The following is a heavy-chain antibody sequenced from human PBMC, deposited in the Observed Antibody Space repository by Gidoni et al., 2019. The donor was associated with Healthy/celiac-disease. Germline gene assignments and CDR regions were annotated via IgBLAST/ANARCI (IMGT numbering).Heavy chain of an antibody. D-gene: IGHD6-13*01. CDR2: INSDGSST. Sequence: EVQLVESGGGLVQPGGSLSLSWAASGFTFSSYWMHWVRQAPGKGLVWVSRINSDGSSTSYADSVKGRFTISRDNAKNTLYLQMNSLRAEDTAVYYCARFYSSSRSGGFDIWGQGTMVTVSS. CDR3: ARFYSSSRSGGFDI. CDR1: GFTFSSYW. J-gene: IGHJ3*02. V-gene: IGHV3-74*01.